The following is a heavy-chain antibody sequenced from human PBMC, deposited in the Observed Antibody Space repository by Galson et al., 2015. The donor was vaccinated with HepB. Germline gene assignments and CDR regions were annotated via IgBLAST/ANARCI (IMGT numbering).Heavy chain of an antibody. CDR3: AFFEPDIVLIPEVNDYFDY. J-gene: IGHJ4*02. CDR1: GFTFSSYS. CDR2: ISSSSSYI. V-gene: IGHV3-21*01. D-gene: IGHD2-8*01. Sequence: SLRLSCAASGFTFSSYSMNWVRQAPGKGLEWVSSISSSSSYIYYADSVKGRFTISRDNAKNSLYLQMNSLRAEDTAVYYCAFFEPDIVLIPEVNDYFDYWGQGTLVTVSS.